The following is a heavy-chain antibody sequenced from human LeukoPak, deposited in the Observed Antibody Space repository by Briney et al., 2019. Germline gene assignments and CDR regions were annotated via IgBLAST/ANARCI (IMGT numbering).Heavy chain of an antibody. CDR2: IWYDGSNK. CDR1: GFTFSSYG. J-gene: IGHJ4*02. V-gene: IGHV3-33*06. D-gene: IGHD5-12*01. Sequence: GRSLRLSCAASGFTFSSYGMHWVRQAPGKGLEWVAVIWYDGSNKYYADSVKGRFTISRDNSKNTLYLQMNSLRAEDTAVYYCAKDDSGYDSGITDYWGLGTLVTVSS. CDR3: AKDDSGYDSGITDY.